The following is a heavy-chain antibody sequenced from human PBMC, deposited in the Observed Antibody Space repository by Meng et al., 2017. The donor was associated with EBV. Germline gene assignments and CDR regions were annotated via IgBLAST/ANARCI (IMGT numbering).Heavy chain of an antibody. Sequence: QVQLQESGPGLVKPSGXXXXXCXVSGGSVNNESYYWGWIRQPPGKGLEYIGYIYYTGSTNYNSSLKSRVTISLDKSKNQFSLKLTSLTAADTAIYYCARGDYTNYPRWFDPWGQGTLFTVSS. V-gene: IGHV4-61*01. CDR2: IYYTGST. J-gene: IGHJ5*02. CDR3: ARGDYTNYPRWFDP. CDR1: GGSVNNESYY. D-gene: IGHD4-11*01.